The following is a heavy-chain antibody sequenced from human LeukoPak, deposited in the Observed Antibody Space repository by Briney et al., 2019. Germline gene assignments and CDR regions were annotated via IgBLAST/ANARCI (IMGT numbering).Heavy chain of an antibody. D-gene: IGHD1-14*01. Sequence: GRSLRLSCAASGFIFSSYGMHWVRQVPGKGLEWVAVISYDGRNKHYVDSVKGRFIISRDNSKNTLYLQMNSLRAEDTAVYYCAKAPDHYYYYMDVWGKGTTVTVSS. CDR2: ISYDGRNK. CDR3: AKAPDHYYYYMDV. J-gene: IGHJ6*03. V-gene: IGHV3-30*18. CDR1: GFIFSSYG.